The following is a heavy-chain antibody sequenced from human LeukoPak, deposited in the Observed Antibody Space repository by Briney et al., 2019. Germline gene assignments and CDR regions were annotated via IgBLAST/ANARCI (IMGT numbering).Heavy chain of an antibody. Sequence: ASVKVSCTASGYIFTGYYIHWLRQAPGQGLEYLGWINPNGGATKYTQKFQGRVTMTRDTSINTAYMELSSLRSDDTAVYYCASKDSSGWYEEAWGQGTLVTVSS. CDR1: GYIFTGYY. J-gene: IGHJ5*02. V-gene: IGHV1-2*02. D-gene: IGHD6-19*01. CDR2: INPNGGAT. CDR3: ASKDSSGWYEEA.